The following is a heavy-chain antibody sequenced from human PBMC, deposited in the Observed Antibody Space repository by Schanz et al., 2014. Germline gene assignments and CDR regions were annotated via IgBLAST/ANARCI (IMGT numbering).Heavy chain of an antibody. V-gene: IGHV3-11*01. CDR1: GFIFNDYY. D-gene: IGHD1-20*01. CDR3: ARRITGTHHNPYYHGMDV. CDR2: ISRDGTTS. J-gene: IGHJ6*02. Sequence: VQLVESGGGLIQPGGSLRLSCAASGFIFNDYYMNWIRQAPGKGLEWLSYISRDGTTSYYADSVKGRFTISRDNAKNSLYLEMTSLRGEDTAVYYCARRITGTHHNPYYHGMDVWGQGTTVTVSS.